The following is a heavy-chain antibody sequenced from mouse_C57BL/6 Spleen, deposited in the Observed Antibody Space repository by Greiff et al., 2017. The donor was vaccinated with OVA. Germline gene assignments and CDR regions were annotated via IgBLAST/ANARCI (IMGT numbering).Heavy chain of an antibody. J-gene: IGHJ3*01. D-gene: IGHD2-4*01. Sequence: VQLVESGAELVRPGTSVKMSCKASGYTFTNYWIGWAKQRPGHGLEWIGDIYPGGGYTNYNEKFKGKATLTADKSSSTAYMQFSSLTSEDSAIYYCARRYDYGWFAYWGQGTLVTVSA. CDR3: ARRYDYGWFAY. CDR2: IYPGGGYT. CDR1: GYTFTNYW. V-gene: IGHV1-63*01.